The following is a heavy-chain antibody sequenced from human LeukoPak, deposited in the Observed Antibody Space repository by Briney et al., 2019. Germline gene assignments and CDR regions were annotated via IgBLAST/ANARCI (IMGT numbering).Heavy chain of an antibody. CDR1: GFTFNNYW. Sequence: GGSLRLSCAASGFTFNNYWMSWVRLAPGKGLEWVANIKKDGSEKFYVDSVKGRFTISRDNAKNSLYLQMNSLRAEDTAVYYCARDRAGNDAFDIWGQGTMVTVPS. D-gene: IGHD3-10*01. CDR3: ARDRAGNDAFDI. V-gene: IGHV3-7*01. CDR2: IKKDGSEK. J-gene: IGHJ3*02.